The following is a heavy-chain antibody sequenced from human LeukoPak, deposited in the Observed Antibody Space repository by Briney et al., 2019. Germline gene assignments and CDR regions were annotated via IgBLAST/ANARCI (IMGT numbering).Heavy chain of an antibody. J-gene: IGHJ4*02. D-gene: IGHD2-2*01. CDR1: GFTFSSYS. CDR3: AKVNCSSTSCKHYFDY. Sequence: GGSLRLSCAASGFTFSSYSMNWVRQAPGKGLEWVSSISSSSSYIYYADSVKGRFTISRDNAKNSLYLQMNSLRAEDTAVYYCAKVNCSSTSCKHYFDYWGQGTLVTVSS. CDR2: ISSSSSYI. V-gene: IGHV3-21*04.